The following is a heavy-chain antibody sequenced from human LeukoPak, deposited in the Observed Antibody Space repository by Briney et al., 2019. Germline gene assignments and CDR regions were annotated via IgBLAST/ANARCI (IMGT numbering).Heavy chain of an antibody. CDR2: INHSGST. J-gene: IGHJ5*02. V-gene: IGHV4-34*01. D-gene: IGHD3-10*01. Sequence: PSETLSLTCAVYGGSFSGYYWSWIRQPQGRGREWMGEINHSGSTNYNPSLKSRVTISVDTSKNQFSLKLGSVTAADTAVYYCARAPEGTMVRGVTNWFDPWGQGTLVTVSS. CDR1: GGSFSGYY. CDR3: ARAPEGTMVRGVTNWFDP.